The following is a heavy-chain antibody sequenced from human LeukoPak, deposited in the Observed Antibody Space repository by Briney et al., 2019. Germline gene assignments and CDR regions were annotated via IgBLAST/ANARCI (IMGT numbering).Heavy chain of an antibody. CDR3: AIRGDGYNQGVWYFAY. D-gene: IGHD5-24*01. J-gene: IGHJ4*02. CDR1: GGSISSYY. CDR2: IYYSGST. V-gene: IGHV4-59*08. Sequence: PSETLTLTCTVSGGSISSYYWSWIRQPPGKGLEWIGYIYYSGSTNYNPSLKSRVTTSVDMSNNQFSLKLSSVTAADTAVYYCAIRGDGYNQGVWYFAYWRQGTLVTVSS.